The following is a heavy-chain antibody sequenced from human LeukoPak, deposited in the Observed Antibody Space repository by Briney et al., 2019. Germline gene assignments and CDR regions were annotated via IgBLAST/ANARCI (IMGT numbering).Heavy chain of an antibody. CDR2: ISGSGGST. J-gene: IGHJ3*02. Sequence: GGSLRLSCAASGFTFSSYAMSWVRQAPGKGLEWVSAISGSGGSTYYADSVKGRFTISRDNSKNTLYLQMNSLRAEDTAVYYCASWSGSRGITIAIFDAFDIWGQGTMVTVSS. CDR1: GFTFSSYA. D-gene: IGHD3-3*01. CDR3: ASWSGSRGITIAIFDAFDI. V-gene: IGHV3-23*01.